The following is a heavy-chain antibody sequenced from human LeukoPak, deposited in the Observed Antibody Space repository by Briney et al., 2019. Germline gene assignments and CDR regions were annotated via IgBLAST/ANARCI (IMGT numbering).Heavy chain of an antibody. CDR1: GYTFTTYD. CDR3: ARGPSRDYGSGSSWFDP. J-gene: IGHJ5*02. CDR2: MNPNSGNT. D-gene: IGHD3-10*01. V-gene: IGHV1-8*01. Sequence: ASGKVSCKASGYTFTTYDINWVRQVTGQGLEWMGWMNPNSGNTGYAQKIQGRVTMTRNTSINTAYMELSSLRSEDTAVYYCARGPSRDYGSGSSWFDPWGQGTLVTVSS.